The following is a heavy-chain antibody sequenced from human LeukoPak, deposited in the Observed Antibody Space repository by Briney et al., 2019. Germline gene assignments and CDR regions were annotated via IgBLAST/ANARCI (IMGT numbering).Heavy chain of an antibody. D-gene: IGHD3-22*01. CDR1: GFTFSDYY. V-gene: IGHV3-72*01. CDR3: AMEGESSGPDFDY. J-gene: IGHJ4*02. Sequence: GGSLRLSCAGSGFTFSDYYINWVRQAPGRGLEWVGRTRNKANSYTPDYAASVKGRFTISRDESKNSLYLQMNSLKTEDTAVYYCAMEGESSGPDFDYWDQGTLVTVSS. CDR2: TRNKANSYTP.